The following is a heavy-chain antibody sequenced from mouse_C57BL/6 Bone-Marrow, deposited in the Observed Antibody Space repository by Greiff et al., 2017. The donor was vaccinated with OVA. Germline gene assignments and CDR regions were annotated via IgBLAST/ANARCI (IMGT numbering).Heavy chain of an antibody. Sequence: QVQLKQSGAELVRPGASVKLSCKASGYTFTDYYINWVKQRPGQGLEWIARIYPGSGNTYYNEKFKGKATLTAEKSSSTAYMQLSSLTSEDSAVYFCARGEYDTWYFDVWGTGTTVTVSS. D-gene: IGHD2-10*02. CDR2: IYPGSGNT. CDR1: GYTFTDYY. V-gene: IGHV1-76*01. CDR3: ARGEYDTWYFDV. J-gene: IGHJ1*03.